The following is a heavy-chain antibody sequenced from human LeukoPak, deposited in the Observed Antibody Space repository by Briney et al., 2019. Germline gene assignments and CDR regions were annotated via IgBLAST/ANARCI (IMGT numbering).Heavy chain of an antibody. D-gene: IGHD3-10*01. J-gene: IGHJ4*02. CDR3: ATDSTRGDFDF. Sequence: GGSLRLSCLASGFTFADYAIHWVRQGPGKGLEWVSGISWNSGSIGYADSVKGRFTISRDNAKNSLYLQMNSLRSEDTALYYCATDSTRGDFDFWGQGTLVTVSS. CDR2: ISWNSGSI. CDR1: GFTFADYA. V-gene: IGHV3-9*01.